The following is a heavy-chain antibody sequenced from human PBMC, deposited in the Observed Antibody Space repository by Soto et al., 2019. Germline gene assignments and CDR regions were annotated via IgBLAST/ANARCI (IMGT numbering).Heavy chain of an antibody. D-gene: IGHD3-3*01. CDR3: ARGGGKYYDFWSGYYPLSYYYYGMDV. V-gene: IGHV3-53*01. CDR1: GFTVSSNY. J-gene: IGHJ6*02. Sequence: EVQLVESGGGLIQPGGSLRLYCAASGFTVSSNYMSWVRQAPGKGLEWVSVIYSGGSTYYADSVKGRFTISRDNSKNTLYLQMNSLRAEVTAVYYCARGGGKYYDFWSGYYPLSYYYYGMDVWGQGTTVTVSS. CDR2: IYSGGST.